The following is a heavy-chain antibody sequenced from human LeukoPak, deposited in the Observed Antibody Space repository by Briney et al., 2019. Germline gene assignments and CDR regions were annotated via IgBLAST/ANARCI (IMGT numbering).Heavy chain of an antibody. CDR2: ISGSGLTT. J-gene: IGHJ4*02. CDR1: GFTFSSYA. CDR3: AKDSSYGSGNYYNDH. Sequence: PGGSLRLSCAASGFTFSSYAMTWVRQAPGKGLDWVSGISGSGLTTNYADSVKGRFTIFRDNSKNTLFLEMSSLRADDTAVYYRAKDSSYGSGNYYNDHWGQGTLVTVSS. V-gene: IGHV3-23*01. D-gene: IGHD3-10*01.